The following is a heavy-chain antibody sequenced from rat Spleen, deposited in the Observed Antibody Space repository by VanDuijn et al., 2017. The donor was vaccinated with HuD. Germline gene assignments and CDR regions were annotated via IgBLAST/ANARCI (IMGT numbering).Heavy chain of an antibody. CDR2: ISTSGGST. D-gene: IGHD4-3*01. V-gene: IGHV5S11*01. CDR1: GFTFSNYD. Sequence: EVQLVESGGGLVQPGRSLKLSCAASGFTFSNYDMAWVRQAPTKGLEWVASISTSGGSTYYRDSVKGRFTVSRDNAKSTLYLQMDSLRSEETATYYCARLGVDWGQGVMVTVSS. J-gene: IGHJ2*01. CDR3: ARLGVD.